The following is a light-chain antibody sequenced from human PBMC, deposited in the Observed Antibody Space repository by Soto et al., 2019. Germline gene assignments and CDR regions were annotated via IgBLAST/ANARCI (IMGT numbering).Light chain of an antibody. V-gene: IGKV3-11*01. CDR3: QPRSNWPPT. CDR1: QSVRSS. Sequence: EIVMTQYPGTLSVSPGERSTLFCMASQSVRSSLAWYQQKPGQAPRLFIYDASNRATGIPARFSGSGSGTDFTLTISSLEPEDFAVYYCQPRSNWPPTFGQGTRLEIK. J-gene: IGKJ5*01. CDR2: DAS.